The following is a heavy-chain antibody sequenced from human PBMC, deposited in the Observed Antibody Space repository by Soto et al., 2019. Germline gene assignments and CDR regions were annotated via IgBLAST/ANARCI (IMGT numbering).Heavy chain of an antibody. D-gene: IGHD2-15*01. CDR3: ARLAANRYYYYYGMDV. J-gene: IGHJ6*02. V-gene: IGHV4-59*12. CDR2: IYYSGST. Sequence: PSETLSLTCTVSDGSISSYYWSWIRQPPGKGLEWIGYIYYSGSTNYNPSLKSRVTISVDTSKNQFSLKLSSVTAADTAVYYCARLAANRYYYYYGMDVWGQGTTVTVSS. CDR1: DGSISSYY.